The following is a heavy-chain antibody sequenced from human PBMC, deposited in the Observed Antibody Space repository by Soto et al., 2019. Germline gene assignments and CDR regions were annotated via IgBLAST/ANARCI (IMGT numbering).Heavy chain of an antibody. CDR2: IYYSGST. J-gene: IGHJ4*02. D-gene: IGHD2-21*02. CDR3: ARGLSRFHDY. V-gene: IGHV4-31*02. CDR1: GGSISGGNYY. Sequence: SETLSLTCFVSGGSISGGNYYWGWIRQHPEKGLEWIGYIYYSGSTYYNPSLKSRATMSVDASKSQFSLKLSSVTAADTAVYYCARGLSRFHDYRGQGTRFTVSS.